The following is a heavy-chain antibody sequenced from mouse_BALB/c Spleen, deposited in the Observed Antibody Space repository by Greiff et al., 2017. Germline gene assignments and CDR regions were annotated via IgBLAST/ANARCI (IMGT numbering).Heavy chain of an antibody. CDR1: GYSITSGYY. J-gene: IGHJ3*01. CDR3: ARDRALGNYGCGFAY. V-gene: IGHV3-6*02. Sequence: EVQLQESGPGLVKPSQSLSLTCSVTGYSITSGYYWNWIRQFPGNKLEWMGYISYDGSNNYNPSLKNRISITRDTSKNQFFLKLNSVTTEDTATYYCARDRALGNYGCGFAYWGQGTLVTVSA. CDR2: ISYDGSN. D-gene: IGHD1-2*01.